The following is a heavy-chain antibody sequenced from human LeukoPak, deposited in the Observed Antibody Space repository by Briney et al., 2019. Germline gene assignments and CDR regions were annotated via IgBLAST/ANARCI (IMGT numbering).Heavy chain of an antibody. CDR2: ISWNSGSI. Sequence: GGSLRLSCAASGFTFDDYAMHWVRQAPGKGLEWVSGISWNSGSIGYADSVKGRFTISRDNAKNSLYLQMNSLRAEDTALYYCAKDSRYSSGWALAGPDYWGQGTLVTVSS. V-gene: IGHV3-9*01. CDR3: AKDSRYSSGWALAGPDY. CDR1: GFTFDDYA. D-gene: IGHD6-19*01. J-gene: IGHJ4*02.